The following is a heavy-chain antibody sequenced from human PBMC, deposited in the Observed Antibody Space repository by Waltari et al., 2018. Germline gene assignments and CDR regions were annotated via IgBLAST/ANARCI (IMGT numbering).Heavy chain of an antibody. CDR1: GFTFSSYE. V-gene: IGHV3-48*03. D-gene: IGHD3-22*01. J-gene: IGHJ4*02. Sequence: EVQLVESGGGLVQPGGSLRLSCAAPGFTFSSYEMNWVRQATGKGLEWVSYISSSGSTIYYADSVKGRFTISRDNAKNSLYLQMNSLRAEDTAVYYCAYTYYYDSSGYPGKDYWGQGTLVTVSS. CDR2: ISSSGSTI. CDR3: AYTYYYDSSGYPGKDY.